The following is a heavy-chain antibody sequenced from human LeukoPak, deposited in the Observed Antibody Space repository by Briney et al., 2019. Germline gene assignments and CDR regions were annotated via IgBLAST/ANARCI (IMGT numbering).Heavy chain of an antibody. CDR1: GGSISSGGYY. D-gene: IGHD3-22*01. CDR2: IYYSGST. Sequence: SETLSLTCTVSGGSISSGGYYWSWIRQHPGKGLEWIGYIYYSGSTYYNPSLKSRVTISVDTSKNQFSLKLSSVTAADTAVYYCAREVVGTYGMDVWGQGTTVTVSS. V-gene: IGHV4-31*03. CDR3: AREVVGTYGMDV. J-gene: IGHJ6*02.